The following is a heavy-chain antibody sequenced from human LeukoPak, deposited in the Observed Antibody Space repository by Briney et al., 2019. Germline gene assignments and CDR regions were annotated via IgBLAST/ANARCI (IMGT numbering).Heavy chain of an antibody. CDR1: GFTFSSYW. J-gene: IGHJ4*02. D-gene: IGHD2-2*01. CDR3: ARESGKDIVVVPAGRGVYFDY. Sequence: GGPLRLSCAASGFTFSSYWMSWVRQAPGKGLEWVANIKQDGSEKYYVDSVKGRFTISRDNAKNSLYLQMNSLRAEDTAVYYCARESGKDIVVVPAGRGVYFDYWGQGTLVTVSS. CDR2: IKQDGSEK. V-gene: IGHV3-7*01.